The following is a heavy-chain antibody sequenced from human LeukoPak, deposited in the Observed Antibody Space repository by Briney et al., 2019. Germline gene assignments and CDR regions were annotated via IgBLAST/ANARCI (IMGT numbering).Heavy chain of an antibody. CDR1: GYSFTSYW. V-gene: IGHV5-51*01. D-gene: IGHD3-22*01. CDR2: IYPGDSDT. CDR3: ARPGRWDYDSSERNYYYYYGMDV. Sequence: GESLKISCKGSGYSFTSYWIGWVRQMPGKGLEWMGIIYPGDSDTRYSPSFQGQVTISADKSISTAYLQWSSLKASDTAMYYCARPGRWDYDSSERNYYYYYGMDVWGQGTTVTVSS. J-gene: IGHJ6*02.